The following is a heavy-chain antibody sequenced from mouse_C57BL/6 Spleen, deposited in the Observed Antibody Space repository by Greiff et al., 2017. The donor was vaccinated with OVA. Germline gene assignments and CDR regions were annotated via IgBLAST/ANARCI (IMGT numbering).Heavy chain of an antibody. D-gene: IGHD3-2*02. CDR3: ARECQDSSGYEYFDY. CDR1: GFTFSDYY. V-gene: IGHV5-16*01. J-gene: IGHJ2*01. Sequence: EVQLVESEGGLVQPGSSMKLSCTASGFTFSDYYMAWVRPVPEKGLEWVANINYDGSSTYYLDSLKSRFIISRDNAKNILYLQMSSLKSEDTATYYCARECQDSSGYEYFDYWGQGTTLTVSS. CDR2: INYDGSST.